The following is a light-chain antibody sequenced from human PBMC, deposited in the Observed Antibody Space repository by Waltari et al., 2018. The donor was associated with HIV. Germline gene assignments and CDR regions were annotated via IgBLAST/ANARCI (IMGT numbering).Light chain of an antibody. CDR1: QPISIY. Sequence: DIQMTQSPSSLSASLGDRVIITCRASQPISIYLNWYQQRPGRAPNLLIYAASTLHSGVPSRFSGSGSGTDFSLTIDGLQVEDFATYYCQQSYSGLTFGPGTKVDV. CDR2: AAS. J-gene: IGKJ3*01. CDR3: QQSYSGLT. V-gene: IGKV1-39*01.